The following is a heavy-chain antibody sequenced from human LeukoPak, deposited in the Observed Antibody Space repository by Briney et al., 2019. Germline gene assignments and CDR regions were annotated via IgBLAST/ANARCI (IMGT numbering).Heavy chain of an antibody. CDR2: INAYNGDT. Sequence: ASVMVSCKASNYTFTSYGISWVRQAPGQGLEWMAWINAYNGDTNYAQKLQGRVTLTTETSTSTAYMELSSLRSEDTAVYYCARDRGYCSGGSCVTFDYWGQGTLVTVSS. V-gene: IGHV1-18*01. CDR3: ARDRGYCSGGSCVTFDY. D-gene: IGHD2-15*01. CDR1: NYTFTSYG. J-gene: IGHJ4*02.